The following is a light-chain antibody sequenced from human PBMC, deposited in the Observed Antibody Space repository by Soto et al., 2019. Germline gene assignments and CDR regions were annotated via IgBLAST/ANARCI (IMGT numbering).Light chain of an antibody. CDR1: QSVDSNY. CDR3: QQRSNWPRGIT. Sequence: EIVLTQSPGTLSLSPGEEATLSCRASQSVDSNYLAWYQQKPGQAPRLLIYDASNRATGIPARFSGSGSGTDFTLTISSLEPEDFAVYYCQQRSNWPRGITFGQGTRLEI. V-gene: IGKV3-11*01. J-gene: IGKJ5*01. CDR2: DAS.